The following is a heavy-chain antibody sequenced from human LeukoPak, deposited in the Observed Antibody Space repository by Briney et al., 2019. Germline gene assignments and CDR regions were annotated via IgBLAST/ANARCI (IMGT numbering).Heavy chain of an antibody. CDR2: IYYSGST. V-gene: IGHV4-31*03. Sequence: SETLSLTCTVSGGSISSGGYYWSWIRQHPGKGLEWIGYIYYSGSTSYNPSLKSRVTISVDTSKNQFSLKLSSVTAADTAVYYCATNVYDFWSDYYFGRFDPWAQGTLVTVSS. CDR3: ATNVYDFWSDYYFGRFDP. J-gene: IGHJ5*02. CDR1: GGSISSGGYY. D-gene: IGHD3-3*01.